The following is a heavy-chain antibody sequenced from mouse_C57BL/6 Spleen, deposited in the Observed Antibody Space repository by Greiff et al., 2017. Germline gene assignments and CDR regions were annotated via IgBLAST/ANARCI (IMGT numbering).Heavy chain of an antibody. CDR3: ARCSITTVVARGYFDV. V-gene: IGHV1-82*01. Sequence: QVQLQQSGPELVKPGASVKISCKASGYAFSSSWMNWVKQRPGKGLEWIGRIYPGDGDTNYNGKFKGKATLTADKSSSTAYMQLSSLTSEDSAVYFCARCSITTVVARGYFDVWGTGTTVTVSS. D-gene: IGHD1-1*01. CDR1: GYAFSSSW. J-gene: IGHJ1*03. CDR2: IYPGDGDT.